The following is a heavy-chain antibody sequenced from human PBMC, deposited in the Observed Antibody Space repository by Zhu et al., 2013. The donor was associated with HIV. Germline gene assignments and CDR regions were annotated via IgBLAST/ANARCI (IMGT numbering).Heavy chain of an antibody. CDR3: ARELVVRWLIENERGGVDY. CDR1: GYTFTSYG. CDR2: ISPHNGDT. J-gene: IGHJ4*02. V-gene: IGHV1-18*01. Sequence: QVQLVQSGAEVMKPGASVKVSCKINGYTFTSYGLSWVRQAPGQGLEWLGWISPHNGDTNYAQKFQDRVTLTTDTSTTTAYMELRSLRPDDTAVYYCARELVVRWLIENERGGVDYWGQGTLVTVSS. D-gene: IGHD1-1*01.